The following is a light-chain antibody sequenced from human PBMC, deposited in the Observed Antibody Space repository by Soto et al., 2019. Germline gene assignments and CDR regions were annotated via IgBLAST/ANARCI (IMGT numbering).Light chain of an antibody. CDR2: GAS. V-gene: IGKV3-20*01. CDR1: QSVSSSY. CDR3: QQYGSSPTT. Sequence: EIVMTQSPGTLSVSPGERATLSCRPSQSVSSSYLSWYQQKPGQAPRRLIFGASFRATGIPDRFSGSGSGTDFTLTISRLEPEDFAVYYCQQYGSSPTTFGQGTKVDIK. J-gene: IGKJ1*01.